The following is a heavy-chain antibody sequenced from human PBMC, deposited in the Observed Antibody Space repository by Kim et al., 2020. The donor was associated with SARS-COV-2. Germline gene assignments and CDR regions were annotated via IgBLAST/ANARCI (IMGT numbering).Heavy chain of an antibody. Sequence: GESLKISCKGSGYSFTSYWISWVRQMPGKGLEWMGRIDPSDSYTNYSPSFQGHVTISADKSISTAYLQWSSLKASDTAMYYCARGGIAVAGKDWFDPWGQGTLVTVSS. CDR2: IDPSDSYT. J-gene: IGHJ5*02. D-gene: IGHD6-19*01. V-gene: IGHV5-10-1*01. CDR3: ARGGIAVAGKDWFDP. CDR1: GYSFTSYW.